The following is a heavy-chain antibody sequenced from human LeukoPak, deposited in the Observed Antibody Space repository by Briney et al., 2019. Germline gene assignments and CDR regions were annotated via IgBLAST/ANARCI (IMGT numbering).Heavy chain of an antibody. D-gene: IGHD3-22*01. V-gene: IGHV4-39*01. Sequence: PSETLSLTCTVYGGSNSSSSYYWGWIRQPPGKGLEWIGTIYYSGNTYYNPSLKSRVTISVDTSQTQFSLRLNSVTAADTAVYYCARLIKAEVDYWGQGTLVTVSS. CDR3: ARLIKAEVDY. J-gene: IGHJ4*02. CDR1: GGSNSSSSYY. CDR2: IYYSGNT.